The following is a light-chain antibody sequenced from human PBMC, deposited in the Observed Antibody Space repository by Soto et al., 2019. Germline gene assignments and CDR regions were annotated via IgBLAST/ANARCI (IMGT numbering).Light chain of an antibody. CDR2: EVN. CDR3: TSHAGTINFPYI. Sequence: QSVLSQPPSASGSPGQSVTISCTGTGSDVGAYNYVSWYQHHPGKAPKLMVYEVNKRPSGVPDRFSGSKSGNTASLTVSGLQAEDEADYYCTSHAGTINFPYIFGTGTKVTVL. J-gene: IGLJ1*01. V-gene: IGLV2-8*01. CDR1: GSDVGAYNY.